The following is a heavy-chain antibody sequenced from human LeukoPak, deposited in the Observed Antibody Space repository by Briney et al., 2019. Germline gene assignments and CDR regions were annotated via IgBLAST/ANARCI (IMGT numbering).Heavy chain of an antibody. Sequence: GGSLRLSCAASGFTFSDYAISWVRQAPGKGLEWVSVISGSGDTTYYAGSVKGRFSTARDNSKNTLYLQMNSLRADDTAVYYCAKEGCTSTSCYMNNWGQGTLVTVSS. CDR2: ISGSGDTT. J-gene: IGHJ4*02. CDR3: AKEGCTSTSCYMNN. D-gene: IGHD2-2*02. V-gene: IGHV3-23*01. CDR1: GFTFSDYA.